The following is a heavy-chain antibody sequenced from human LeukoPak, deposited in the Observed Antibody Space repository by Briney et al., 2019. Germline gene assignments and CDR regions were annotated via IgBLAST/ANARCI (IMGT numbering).Heavy chain of an antibody. CDR3: ARGGPAAGVADY. J-gene: IGHJ4*02. CDR2: IYYSGST. V-gene: IGHV4-39*01. Sequence: PSETLSLTCTVSGGSISSSSYYWGWIRQPPGKGLEWIGSIYYSGSTYYNPSLKSRVTISVDTSKNQFSLKLSSVTAADTAVYYCARGGPAAGVADYWGQGTLVTVSS. CDR1: GGSISSSSYY. D-gene: IGHD3-3*01.